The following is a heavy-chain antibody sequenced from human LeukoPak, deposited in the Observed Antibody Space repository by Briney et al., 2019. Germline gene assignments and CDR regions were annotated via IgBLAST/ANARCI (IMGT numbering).Heavy chain of an antibody. CDR1: GFTFSSYA. D-gene: IGHD2-2*01. CDR3: ARSIQPNWFDP. CDR2: ISYDGSNK. V-gene: IGHV3-30-3*01. J-gene: IGHJ5*02. Sequence: GRSLRLSCAASGFTFSSYAMHWVRQAPGKGLEWVAVISYDGSNKYYADSVKGRFTISRDDSKNTLYLQMNSLRAEDTAVYYCARSIQPNWFDPWGQGTLVTVSS.